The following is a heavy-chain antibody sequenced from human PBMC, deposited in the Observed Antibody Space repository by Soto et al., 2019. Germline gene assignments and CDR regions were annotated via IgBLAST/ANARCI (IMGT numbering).Heavy chain of an antibody. CDR3: AKDVRYCSGGSCYPSPLDY. Sequence: GGSLRLSCAASGFTFSSYAMSWVRQAPGKGLEWVSAISGSGGSTYYADSVKGRFTISRDNSKNTLYLQMNSLRAEDTAVYYCAKDVRYCSGGSCYPSPLDYWGQGTLVTVSS. J-gene: IGHJ4*02. V-gene: IGHV3-23*01. CDR1: GFTFSSYA. D-gene: IGHD2-15*01. CDR2: ISGSGGST.